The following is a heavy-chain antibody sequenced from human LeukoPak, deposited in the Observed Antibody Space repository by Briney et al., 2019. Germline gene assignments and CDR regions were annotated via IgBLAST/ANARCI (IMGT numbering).Heavy chain of an antibody. J-gene: IGHJ6*03. Sequence: SQTLPLTCTVSGGSISSGGYYWSWIRQHPGKGLEWIGYIYYSGSTYYNPSLKSRVTISVDTSKNQFSLKLSSVTAADTAVYYCARVAVSYVSHYYYMDVWGKGTTVTVSS. CDR1: GGSISSGGYY. V-gene: IGHV4-31*03. CDR3: ARVAVSYVSHYYYMDV. D-gene: IGHD5-18*01. CDR2: IYYSGST.